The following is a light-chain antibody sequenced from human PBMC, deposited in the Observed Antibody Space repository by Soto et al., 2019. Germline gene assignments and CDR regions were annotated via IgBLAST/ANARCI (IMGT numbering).Light chain of an antibody. V-gene: IGKV3-11*01. J-gene: IGKJ1*01. CDR3: LQRSDWPWT. CDR1: QSVSSY. CDR2: DTS. Sequence: EIVLTQSPANLSLSPGERATLSCRASQSVSSYLAWYQQKPGQAPRLLIYDTSNRATGIPARFSGSVSETDFTLTISSLEPEDFADYYCLQRSDWPWTFGQGTKVEIK.